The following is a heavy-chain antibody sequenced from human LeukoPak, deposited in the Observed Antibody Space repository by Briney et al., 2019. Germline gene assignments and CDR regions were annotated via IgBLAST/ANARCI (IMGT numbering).Heavy chain of an antibody. V-gene: IGHV3-66*01. CDR3: ARAAARVDFDY. Sequence: GGSLRLSCAASGFTVSSNYMSWVRQAPGKGLEWVSVIYSDGSTYYADSVKGRFTISRDNSKNTLYLQMNSLRAEDTAVYYCARAAARVDFDYWGQGTLVTVSS. CDR2: IYSDGST. CDR1: GFTVSSNY. J-gene: IGHJ4*02. D-gene: IGHD6-13*01.